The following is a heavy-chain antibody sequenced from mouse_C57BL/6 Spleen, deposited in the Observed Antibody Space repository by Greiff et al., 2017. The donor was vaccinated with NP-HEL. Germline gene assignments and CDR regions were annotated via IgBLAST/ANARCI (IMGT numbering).Heavy chain of an antibody. CDR1: GYTFTDYN. Sequence: VQLQQSGPELVKPGASVKMSCKASGYTFTDYNMHWVKQSHGKSLEWIGYINPNNGGTSYNQKFKGKATLTVNKSSSTAYMELRSLTSEDSAVYYCARATMIRRAWFAYWGQGTLVTVSA. V-gene: IGHV1-22*01. CDR2: INPNNGGT. CDR3: ARATMIRRAWFAY. J-gene: IGHJ3*01. D-gene: IGHD2-4*01.